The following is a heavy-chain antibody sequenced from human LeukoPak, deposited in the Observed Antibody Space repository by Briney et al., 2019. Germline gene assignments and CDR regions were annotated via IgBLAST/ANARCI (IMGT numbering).Heavy chain of an antibody. D-gene: IGHD3-10*01. CDR1: GGTFSSYA. CDR2: IIPIFGTA. CDR3: ARDGYGSGYYYYGMDV. Sequence: ASVKVSCKASGGTFSSYAISWVRQAPGQGLEWMGGIIPIFGTANYTQKFQGRVTITADESTSTAYMELSSLRSEDTAVYYCARDGYGSGYYYYGMDVWGQGTTVTVSS. V-gene: IGHV1-69*13. J-gene: IGHJ6*02.